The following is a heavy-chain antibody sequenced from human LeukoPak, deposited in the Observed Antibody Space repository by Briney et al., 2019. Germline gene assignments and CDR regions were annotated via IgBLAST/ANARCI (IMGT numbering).Heavy chain of an antibody. Sequence: GGSLRLSCVASGFTFSSYAMSWVRQAPGKGLEWVSGICSSDNSRYYADSVKGRFTISRDNSKNTLYLQMNSLRAEDTAVYYCAKDRFGANWFDPWGQGTLVTVSS. V-gene: IGHV3-23*01. J-gene: IGHJ5*02. D-gene: IGHD3-10*01. CDR2: ICSSDNSR. CDR1: GFTFSSYA. CDR3: AKDRFGANWFDP.